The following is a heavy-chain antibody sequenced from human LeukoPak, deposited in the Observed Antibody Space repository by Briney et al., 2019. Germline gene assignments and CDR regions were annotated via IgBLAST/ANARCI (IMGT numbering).Heavy chain of an antibody. J-gene: IGHJ5*02. CDR3: ARDAGWGRLDT. Sequence: GGSLRLSCAASGLTISDSWIHWVRQVPGKGLMWVSRLASDENNRIYADSVKGRFTISRDNAKNTLFLQMNSLRVEDTGFYYCARDAGWGRLDTWGQGALVTVSS. CDR1: GLTISDSW. V-gene: IGHV3-74*01. CDR2: LASDENNR. D-gene: IGHD3-16*01.